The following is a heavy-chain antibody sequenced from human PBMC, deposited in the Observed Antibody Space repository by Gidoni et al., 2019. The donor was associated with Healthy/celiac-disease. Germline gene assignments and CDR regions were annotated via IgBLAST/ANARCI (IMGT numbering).Heavy chain of an antibody. D-gene: IGHD1-7*01. Sequence: QVQLQQWGAGLLKPSETLSLTCPVYGGSFSGYYWSWIRQPPGKGLEWIGEINHSGRTNYNPSLKSRVTISVDTSKNQFSLKLSSVTAADTAVYYCARVIKPYNWNSNRRFDPWGQGTLVTVSS. J-gene: IGHJ5*02. CDR2: INHSGRT. CDR1: GGSFSGYY. CDR3: ARVIKPYNWNSNRRFDP. V-gene: IGHV4-34*01.